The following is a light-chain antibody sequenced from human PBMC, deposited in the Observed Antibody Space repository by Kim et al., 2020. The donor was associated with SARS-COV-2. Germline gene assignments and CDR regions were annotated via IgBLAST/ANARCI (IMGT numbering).Light chain of an antibody. J-gene: IGKJ2*01. V-gene: IGKV3-11*01. CDR3: QQRTNWPRYT. CDR2: DAS. Sequence: SPGERATPSCRASQSVSSYLAWYQQKPGQAPRLLIYDASNRATGIPARFSGSGSGTDFTLTISSLEPEDFAVFYCQQRTNWPRYTFGQGTKLEI. CDR1: QSVSSY.